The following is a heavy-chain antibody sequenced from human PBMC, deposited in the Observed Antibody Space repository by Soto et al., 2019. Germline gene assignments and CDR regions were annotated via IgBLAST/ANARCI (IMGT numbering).Heavy chain of an antibody. CDR3: ARAHGCTSASCYGWYFDL. V-gene: IGHV5-51*01. CDR1: GYSFTTNW. D-gene: IGHD2-2*01. J-gene: IGHJ2*01. CDR2: IYPGDSDT. Sequence: GDSLKISCKSSGYSFTTNWIGWVRQMPGKGLEWMGIIYPGDSDTRYSPSFQGQVTISADKSITTAYLQWSSLKASDSAMYYCARAHGCTSASCYGWYFDLWGPGTLVTVSS.